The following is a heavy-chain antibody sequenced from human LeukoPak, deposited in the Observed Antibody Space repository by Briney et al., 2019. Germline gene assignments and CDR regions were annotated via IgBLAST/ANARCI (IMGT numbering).Heavy chain of an antibody. CDR2: IKSKTDGGTT. D-gene: IGHD3-22*01. V-gene: IGHV3-15*01. J-gene: IGHJ4*02. CDR3: TTGHYYDSSGYYYGGY. CDR1: GFTFSNYW. Sequence: PGGSLRLSCAASGFTFSNYWMSWVRQAPGKGLEWVGRIKSKTDGGTTDYAAPVKGRFTISRDDSKTTLYLQMNSLKTEDTAVYYCTTGHYYDSSGYYYGGYWGQGTLVTVSS.